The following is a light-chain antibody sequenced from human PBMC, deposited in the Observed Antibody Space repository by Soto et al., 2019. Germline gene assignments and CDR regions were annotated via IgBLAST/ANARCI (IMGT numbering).Light chain of an antibody. Sequence: DIQMTQSPSSLSASVGDRVTITCRASQSLSSYLNWYQQKPGKAPKLLIYAASTLQSGVPSRFSGSGSGTDFTLTISSLQPEDFATYYCQQVNGYPRDITFGGGTRVEIK. V-gene: IGKV1-39*01. J-gene: IGKJ4*01. CDR3: QQVNGYPRDIT. CDR2: AAS. CDR1: QSLSSY.